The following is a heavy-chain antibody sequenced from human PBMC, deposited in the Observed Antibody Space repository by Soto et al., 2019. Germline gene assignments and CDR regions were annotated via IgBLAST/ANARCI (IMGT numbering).Heavy chain of an antibody. CDR3: AREVSGRRAAAPTWGAFDI. J-gene: IGHJ3*02. CDR1: GFTFSSYD. Sequence: GGSLRLSCAASGFTFSSYDMHWVRQATGKGLEWVSAIGTAGDTYYPGSVKGRFTISRENAKNSLYLQMNSLRAGDTAVYYCAREVSGRRAAAPTWGAFDIWGQGTMVTVSS. V-gene: IGHV3-13*01. CDR2: IGTAGDT. D-gene: IGHD2-2*01.